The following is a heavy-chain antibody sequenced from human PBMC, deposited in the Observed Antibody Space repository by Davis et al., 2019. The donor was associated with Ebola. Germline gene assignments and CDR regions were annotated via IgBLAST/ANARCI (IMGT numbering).Heavy chain of an antibody. D-gene: IGHD6-13*01. V-gene: IGHV5-51*01. Sequence: GESLKISCKGSGYSFTTYWIAWVRQMPGKGLEWMGIIYPGDSDTRYSPSFQGQVTISADKSITTAYLQWSSLKASDTAMYYCARQAGYSSSFLIEDYWGQGTLVTVSS. CDR1: GYSFTTYW. CDR3: ARQAGYSSSFLIEDY. CDR2: IYPGDSDT. J-gene: IGHJ4*02.